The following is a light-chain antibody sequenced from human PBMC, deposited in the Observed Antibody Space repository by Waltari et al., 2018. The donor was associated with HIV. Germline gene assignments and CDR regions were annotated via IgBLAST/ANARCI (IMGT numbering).Light chain of an antibody. Sequence: DIVMTQSPDSLAVSLGERATINCKSSQSILYSSNNRNYLAWYQQKPGQRPKLLIYWASTRESGVPDRFTGNGSGTDFTLTISSLQAEDVAVYYCQQYDSTPRTFGGGTKVEIK. CDR2: WAS. CDR3: QQYDSTPRT. J-gene: IGKJ4*01. CDR1: QSILYSSNNRNY. V-gene: IGKV4-1*01.